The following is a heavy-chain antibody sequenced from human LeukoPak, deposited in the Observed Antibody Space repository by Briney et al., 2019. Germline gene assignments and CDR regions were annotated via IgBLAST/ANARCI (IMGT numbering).Heavy chain of an antibody. CDR2: ISLSGLT. D-gene: IGHD1-26*01. V-gene: IGHV4-4*02. Sequence: SGTLSLTCGVSGGSISSTNWWRWVRQPPGQGLEWIGEISLSGLTNYNPSLKSRVTMSLDKSKNHLSLNLTSVTAADTAVYYCSRESGAFSPFGYWGQGTLVTVSS. CDR1: GGSISSTNW. CDR3: SRESGAFSPFGY. J-gene: IGHJ4*02.